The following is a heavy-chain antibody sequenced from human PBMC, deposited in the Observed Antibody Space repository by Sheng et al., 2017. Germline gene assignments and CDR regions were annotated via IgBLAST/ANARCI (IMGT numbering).Heavy chain of an antibody. CDR2: MVVILNSS. CDR1: GGTFSSFV. D-gene: IGHD3-10*01. V-gene: IGHV1-69*13. Sequence: QVQLVQSGAEVKKPGSSVKVSCKSSGGTFSSFVIGWVRQAPGQRLEWLGRMVVILNSSKYAQKFRGRVTFTADEATNTAYMELGSLTSADTAVYFCARDMRGMTNHLQDWGHGNPRNRLL. J-gene: IGHJ4*02. CDR3: ARDMRGMTNHLQD.